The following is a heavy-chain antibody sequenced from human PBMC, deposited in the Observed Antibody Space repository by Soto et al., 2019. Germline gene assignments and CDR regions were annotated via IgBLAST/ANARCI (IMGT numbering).Heavy chain of an antibody. CDR1: GFTFSDYY. J-gene: IGHJ2*01. Sequence: GGSLTLSCAASGFTFSDYYMSWIRQAPGKGLEWVSYISSSSSYTNYADSVKGRFTISRDNAKNSLYLQMNSLRAEDTAVYYCARDFYPYSSGDWYFDLWGRGTLVTVSS. CDR2: ISSSSSYT. D-gene: IGHD6-19*01. CDR3: ARDFYPYSSGDWYFDL. V-gene: IGHV3-11*06.